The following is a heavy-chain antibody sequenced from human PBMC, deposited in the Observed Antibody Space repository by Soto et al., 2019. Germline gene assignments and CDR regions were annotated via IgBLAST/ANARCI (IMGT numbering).Heavy chain of an antibody. V-gene: IGHV1-69*12. CDR3: ARGDATKIVVTTYYGMDV. J-gene: IGHJ6*02. CDR2: IIPVFGTP. Sequence: QFQLVQAGAEVKKPGSSVKVSCKASGGSLSNYGISWVRQAPGQGLEWMGAIIPVFGTPNYAQKFQDRVTITADESTTTVYMEVRSLTSEDTAVYYCARGDATKIVVTTYYGMDVWGQGTTVTVSS. D-gene: IGHD3-22*01. CDR1: GGSLSNYG.